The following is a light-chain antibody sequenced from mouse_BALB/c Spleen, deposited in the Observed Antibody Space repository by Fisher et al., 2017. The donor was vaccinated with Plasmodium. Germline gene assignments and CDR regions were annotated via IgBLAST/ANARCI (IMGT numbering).Light chain of an antibody. V-gene: IGKV5-43*01. CDR2: YAS. J-gene: IGKJ1*01. Sequence: DIVMTQSTATLSVTPGDSVSLSCRASQSISNNLHWYQEKSHESPRLLIKYASQSISGIPSRFSGSGSGTDFTLNINSVETEDLGLYYCWQGTHLWTFGGGTKLEIK. CDR3: WQGTHLWT. CDR1: QSISNN.